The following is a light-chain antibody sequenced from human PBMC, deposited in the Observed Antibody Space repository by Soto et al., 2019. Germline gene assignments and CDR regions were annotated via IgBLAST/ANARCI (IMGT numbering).Light chain of an antibody. CDR1: QSVSFY. J-gene: IGKJ4*01. CDR3: HQYDNSPLT. Sequence: EIVLTQSPATLSLSGGERATLSWGASQSVSFYLAWYQQKPGQAPRLLVYDVSNRATGIPDRFSGGGSGTDFTLTISRLEPEDFALYYCHQYDNSPLTFGGGTKVDIK. V-gene: IGKV3D-20*01. CDR2: DVS.